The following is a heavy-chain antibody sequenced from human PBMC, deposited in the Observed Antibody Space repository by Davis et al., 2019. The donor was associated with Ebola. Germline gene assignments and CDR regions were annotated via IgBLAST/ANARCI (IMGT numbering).Heavy chain of an antibody. CDR2: IRYDGSNK. J-gene: IGHJ3*02. CDR1: GFTFSSYG. D-gene: IGHD1-1*01. Sequence: GESLKISCAASGFTFSSYGMHWVRQAPGKGLEWVAVIRYDGSNKYYADSVKGRFTISRDNSKNTLYLQMNSLRAEDTAVYYCAKDQRMTYAFDIWGQGTMVTVSS. CDR3: AKDQRMTYAFDI. V-gene: IGHV3-30*02.